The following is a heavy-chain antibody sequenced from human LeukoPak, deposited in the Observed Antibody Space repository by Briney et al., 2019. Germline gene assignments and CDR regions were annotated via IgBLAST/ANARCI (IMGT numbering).Heavy chain of an antibody. CDR1: GFTFSSYG. CDR3: ARGLMVYAYYFDY. J-gene: IGHJ4*02. V-gene: IGHV3-21*01. CDR2: ISSSSSYI. Sequence: GGSLRLSCAASGFTFSSYGMNWVRQAPGKGLEWVSSISSSSSYIYYADSVKGRFTISRDNAKNSLYLQMNSLRAEDTAVYYCARGLMVYAYYFDYWGQGTLVTVSS. D-gene: IGHD2-8*01.